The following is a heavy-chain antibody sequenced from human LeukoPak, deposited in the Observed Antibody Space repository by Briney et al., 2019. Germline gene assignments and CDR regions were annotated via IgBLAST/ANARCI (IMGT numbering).Heavy chain of an antibody. CDR3: ASRVW. CDR1: TFTVSGDY. Sequence: GGSLRLSCAASTFTVSGDYMSWVRQAPGKGLEWVSLIYSGGATYYADSVRGRFTISRDNSKKILFLQMNSLTAEDTAVYYCASRVWWGQGTLVTVSS. CDR2: IYSGGAT. J-gene: IGHJ4*02. V-gene: IGHV3-53*01.